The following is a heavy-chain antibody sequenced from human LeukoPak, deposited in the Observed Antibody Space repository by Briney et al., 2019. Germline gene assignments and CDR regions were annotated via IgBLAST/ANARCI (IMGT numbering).Heavy chain of an antibody. Sequence: GGSLRLSCAASGFTLRGYGMHWVRQAPGKGLEWVAFIRYDGSDKSYADSVKGRFTISRDNSKNTLYLQMNSLSPEDTAVYYCANVWGVVVAARFWGKGTTVSISS. V-gene: IGHV3-30*02. D-gene: IGHD2-15*01. J-gene: IGHJ6*04. CDR2: IRYDGSDK. CDR1: GFTLRGYG. CDR3: ANVWGVVVAARF.